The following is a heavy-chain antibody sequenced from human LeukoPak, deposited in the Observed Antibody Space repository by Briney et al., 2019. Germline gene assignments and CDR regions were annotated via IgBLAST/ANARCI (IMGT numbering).Heavy chain of an antibody. CDR2: ISYDGSNK. D-gene: IGHD1-26*01. CDR1: GFTFSSYA. V-gene: IGHV3-30*04. Sequence: PGGSLRLSCAASGFTFSSYAMHWVRQAPGKGLEWVAVISYDGSNKYYADSVKGRFTISRDNFKNTLYLQMNSLRAEDTAVYYCARDHLRAGGATPWYYYYYMDVWGKGTTVTVSS. CDR3: ARDHLRAGGATPWYYYYYMDV. J-gene: IGHJ6*03.